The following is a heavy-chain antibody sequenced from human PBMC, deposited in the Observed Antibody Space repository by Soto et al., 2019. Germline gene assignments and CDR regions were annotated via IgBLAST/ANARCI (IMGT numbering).Heavy chain of an antibody. CDR3: ARGAPGVAPY. CDR1: GGSINSGDSY. CDR2: INYRGST. J-gene: IGHJ4*02. Sequence: QVQLQESGPGLVRPSQTLSLICTVSGGSINSGDSYWNWIPPHPEQGLEWIGYINYRGSTFYNPSLKSRIFISVDTSKNPFSLKLGSVTAADTALYYCARGAPGVAPYWGQGTLVTVSS. D-gene: IGHD2-15*01. V-gene: IGHV4-31*03.